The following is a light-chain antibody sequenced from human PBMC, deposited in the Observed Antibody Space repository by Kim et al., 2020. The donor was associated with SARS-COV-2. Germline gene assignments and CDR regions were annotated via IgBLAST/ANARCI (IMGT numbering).Light chain of an antibody. CDR3: QAWDRTTVV. CDR1: KLGDKY. J-gene: IGLJ2*01. CDR2: QDS. Sequence: SVSPGQTASITCSGDKLGDKYGCWYQQKPGQAPVLVIYQDSKRPSGIPERFSGSNAGNTATLTISGTQAMDEADYYCQAWDRTTVVFGGGTQLTVL. V-gene: IGLV3-1*01.